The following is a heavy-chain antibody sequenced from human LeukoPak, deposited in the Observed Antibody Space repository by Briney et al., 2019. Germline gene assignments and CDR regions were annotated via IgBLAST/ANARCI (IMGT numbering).Heavy chain of an antibody. Sequence: PSETLSLTCTASGGSISSGSYYWSWIRQPAGKGLEWIGCIYTSGSTNYNPSLKSRVTISVDTSKNQFSLKLSSATAADTAVYYCARGRGEQWTLQTDALDIWGQGTMVTVSS. CDR3: ARGRGEQWTLQTDALDI. CDR2: IYTSGST. D-gene: IGHD6-19*01. CDR1: GGSISSGSYY. J-gene: IGHJ3*02. V-gene: IGHV4-61*02.